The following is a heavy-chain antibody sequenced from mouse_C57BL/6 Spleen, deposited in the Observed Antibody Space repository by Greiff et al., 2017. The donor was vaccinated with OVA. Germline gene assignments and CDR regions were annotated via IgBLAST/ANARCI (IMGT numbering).Heavy chain of an antibody. CDR3: ARSDCNYEVLNYLDY. V-gene: IGHV1-9*01. CDR1: GYTFTGYW. Sequence: QVQLQQSGAELMKPGASVKLSCKATGYTFTGYWIEWVKQRPGHGLEWIGEILPGSGSTNYNEKFKGKATFTADTSSNTAYMQLSSLTTEDSAIYDCARSDCNYEVLNYLDYWGQGTTLTVSS. D-gene: IGHD2-1*01. CDR2: ILPGSGST. J-gene: IGHJ2*01.